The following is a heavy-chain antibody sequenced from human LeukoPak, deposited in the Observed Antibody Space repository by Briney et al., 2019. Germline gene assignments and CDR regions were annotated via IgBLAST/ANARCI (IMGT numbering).Heavy chain of an antibody. CDR1: GVTFSSYS. CDR3: ATESDFLTGYGYFVQ. D-gene: IGHD3-9*01. Sequence: ASVTVSCKATGVTFSSYSFAWVRQAPGHGLEWVGRIIPVLAIPNYAKTFQGRVTITADKSTSTVYMELSSLRSEDTAVYYCATESDFLTGYGYFVQWGQGTLVTVST. CDR2: IIPVLAIP. V-gene: IGHV1-69*04. J-gene: IGHJ4*02.